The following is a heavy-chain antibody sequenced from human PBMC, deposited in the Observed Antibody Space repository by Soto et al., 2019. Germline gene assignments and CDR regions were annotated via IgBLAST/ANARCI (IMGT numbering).Heavy chain of an antibody. J-gene: IGHJ1*01. V-gene: IGHV3-15*01. Sequence: GGSLRLTCAASGFTFSNAWMSWVRQAPGKGMEWVGHIKSKTDGGTTDYAAPVKGRFTISRDDSKNTLYLQMNSLKTEDTAVYYCTTTSYGDYFADFQYWGQGTLVTVSS. D-gene: IGHD4-17*01. CDR1: GFTFSNAW. CDR3: TTTSYGDYFADFQY. CDR2: IKSKTDGGTT.